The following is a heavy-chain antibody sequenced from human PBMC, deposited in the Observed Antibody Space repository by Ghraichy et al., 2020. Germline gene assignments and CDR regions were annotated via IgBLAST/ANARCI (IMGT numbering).Heavy chain of an antibody. J-gene: IGHJ4*02. CDR1: GFTFSSYS. D-gene: IGHD3-16*02. CDR3: ARDDVDHNYDYIWGSYRKDNDYFDY. Sequence: LSLTCAASGFTFSSYSMNWVRQAPGKGLEWVSYISSSSSTIYYADSVKGRFTISRDNTKNSLYLQMNSLRDEDTAVYYCARDDVDHNYDYIWGSYRKDNDYFDYWGQGTLVTVSS. CDR2: ISSSSSTI. V-gene: IGHV3-48*02.